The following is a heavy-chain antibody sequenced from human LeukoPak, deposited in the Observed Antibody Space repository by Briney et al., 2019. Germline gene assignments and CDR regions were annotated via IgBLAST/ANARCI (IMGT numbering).Heavy chain of an antibody. V-gene: IGHV4-59*01. CDR3: AREYYGSSGYYNDY. CDR1: GGSINSYY. Sequence: SETLSLTCTVSGGSINSYYWSWIRQPPGKGLEWIGYIYYSGSTNYNPSLKSRVTISVDTSKNQFSLKLSSVTAADTAVYYCAREYYGSSGYYNDYWGQGALVTVSS. J-gene: IGHJ4*02. D-gene: IGHD3-22*01. CDR2: IYYSGST.